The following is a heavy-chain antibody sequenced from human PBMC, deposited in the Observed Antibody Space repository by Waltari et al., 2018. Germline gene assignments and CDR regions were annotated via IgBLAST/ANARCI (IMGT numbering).Heavy chain of an antibody. D-gene: IGHD3-10*01. Sequence: EVQLLESGGGLVQPGGSLRLSCAASGFTFSNYALSWVRQPPGKGVELFSICYRGGDNGGDSTDYADCVTGRFTISRDTSKNTLFLQMNILRAGDTAVYSCAKGIYTRLRVPFDYWGQGTLVTVSS. CDR2: YRGGDNGGDST. V-gene: IGHV3-23*03. J-gene: IGHJ4*02. CDR3: AKGIYTRLRVPFDY. CDR1: GFTFSNYA.